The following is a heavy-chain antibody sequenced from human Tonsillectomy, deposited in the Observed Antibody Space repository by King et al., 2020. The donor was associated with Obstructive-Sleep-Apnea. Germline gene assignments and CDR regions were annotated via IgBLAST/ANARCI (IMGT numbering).Heavy chain of an antibody. CDR1: GGPISNYY. CDR3: ARVQAGYSSGWPLDY. V-gene: IGHV4-4*07. D-gene: IGHD6-19*01. J-gene: IGHJ4*02. Sequence: QLQESGPGLVKPSETLSLTCTVSGGPISNYYWSWIRQPAGKGLEWIGHIYTSGGSNYNPSLESRVTMSVDTSKNQFSLKLSSVTAADTAMYYCARVQAGYSSGWPLDYWGQGTLVTVSS. CDR2: IYTSGGS.